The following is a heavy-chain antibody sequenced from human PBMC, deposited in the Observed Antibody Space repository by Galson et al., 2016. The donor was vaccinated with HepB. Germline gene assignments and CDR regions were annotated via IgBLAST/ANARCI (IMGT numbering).Heavy chain of an antibody. CDR3: ATPRKGHWAADS. CDR2: ISGYSGKT. D-gene: IGHD7-27*01. Sequence: SVKVSCKASGYIFTSFGISWVRQAPGQGLEWMGWISGYSGKTEYAQNLQGRVPVTTDTSATTAYLELRSLRSDDTAVYYCATPRKGHWAADSWGQGTLVTVSS. J-gene: IGHJ4*02. V-gene: IGHV1-18*01. CDR1: GYIFTSFG.